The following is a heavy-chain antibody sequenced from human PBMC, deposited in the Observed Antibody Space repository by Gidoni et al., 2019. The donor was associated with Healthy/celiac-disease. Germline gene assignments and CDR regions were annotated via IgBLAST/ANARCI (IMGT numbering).Heavy chain of an antibody. D-gene: IGHD3-3*01. CDR1: GGTFSSYA. J-gene: IGHJ4*02. CDR2: IIPIFGTA. Sequence: QVQLVQSGAEVKKPGSSVKVSCKASGGTFSSYAISWVRQAPGQGLEWMGGIIPIFGTANYAQKFQGRVTITADESTSTAYMELSSLRSEDTAVYYCARGRITIFGVVIIDLLNFDYWGQGTLVTVSS. CDR3: ARGRITIFGVVIIDLLNFDY. V-gene: IGHV1-69*01.